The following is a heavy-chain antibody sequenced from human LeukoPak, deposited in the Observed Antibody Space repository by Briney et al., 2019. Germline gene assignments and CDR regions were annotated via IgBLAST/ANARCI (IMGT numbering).Heavy chain of an antibody. J-gene: IGHJ3*02. D-gene: IGHD5-18*01. Sequence: GGSLRLSCAASGFTFSSYAMSGVRQAPGKGLEWVANIKQDGSEKYYVDSVKGRFTISRDNAKNSLYLQMNSLRAEDTAVYYCARGPLQLRPFDIWGQGTMVTVSS. V-gene: IGHV3-7*01. CDR3: ARGPLQLRPFDI. CDR2: IKQDGSEK. CDR1: GFTFSSYA.